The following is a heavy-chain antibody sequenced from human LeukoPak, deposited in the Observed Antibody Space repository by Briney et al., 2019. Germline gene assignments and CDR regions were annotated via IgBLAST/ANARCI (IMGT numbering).Heavy chain of an antibody. CDR2: IYPSDSDI. Sequence: TGESLKISCKASGYSFTNYWIGWVRQMPGKGLERMGIIYPSDSDIRYSPSFQGQVTISADKSINTAYLQWSSLKASDTAIYYCARAGTSNYRFFDSWGQGTLVTVSS. CDR1: GYSFTNYW. V-gene: IGHV5-51*01. J-gene: IGHJ4*02. D-gene: IGHD4-11*01. CDR3: ARAGTSNYRFFDS.